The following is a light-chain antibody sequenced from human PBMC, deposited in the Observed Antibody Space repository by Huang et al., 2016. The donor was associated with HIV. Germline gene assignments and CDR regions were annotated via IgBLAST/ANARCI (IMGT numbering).Light chain of an antibody. V-gene: IGKV1-33*01. CDR1: QDINNY. Sequence: DIQMTQSPSSLSASVGDRVTITCQASQDINNYLNWYQQKPGKAPKLLIYDASTLETGVPSRFSGSKSGTDFTFTITSLQPEDIATYYCQQYDNSSLAFGQGTRLEMK. CDR3: QQYDNSSLA. J-gene: IGKJ5*01. CDR2: DAS.